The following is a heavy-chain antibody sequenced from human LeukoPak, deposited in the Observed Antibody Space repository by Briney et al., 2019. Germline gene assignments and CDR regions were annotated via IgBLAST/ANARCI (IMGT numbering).Heavy chain of an antibody. V-gene: IGHV3-48*01. CDR3: ARVNYYGSGSYSY. Sequence: PGGSLRLSCAASGFTFSSYSMNWVRQAPGKGLEWVSYISSSSSTIYYADSVKGRFTISRDNAKNSLYLQMNSLRAEDTAVYYCARVNYYGSGSYSYWGQGTLVTVSS. CDR2: ISSSSSTI. D-gene: IGHD3-10*01. J-gene: IGHJ4*02. CDR1: GFTFSSYS.